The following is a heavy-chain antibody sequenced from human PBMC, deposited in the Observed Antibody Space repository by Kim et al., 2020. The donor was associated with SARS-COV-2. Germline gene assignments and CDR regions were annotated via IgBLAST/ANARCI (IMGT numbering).Heavy chain of an antibody. Sequence: GGSLRLSCAASGFTVYANYMSWVRQAPGKGLEWVSLISSGGNANYAASVQGRFSISRDTSKNTLFLQMNNLRGEDTAVYYCARGGAPGYYRVPLNPWGQGTLVIVSS. CDR2: ISSGGNA. D-gene: IGHD4-17*01. V-gene: IGHV3-53*01. CDR3: ARGGAPGYYRVPLNP. J-gene: IGHJ5*02. CDR1: GFTVYANY.